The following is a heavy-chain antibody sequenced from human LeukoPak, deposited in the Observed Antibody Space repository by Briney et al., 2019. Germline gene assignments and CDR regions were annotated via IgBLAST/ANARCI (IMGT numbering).Heavy chain of an antibody. Sequence: SVTVSCKASGGTFSSYAISWVRQAPGQGLEWMGGIIPIFGTANYAQKFQGRVTITADESTSTAYMELSSLRSEDTAVYYCARCLTTVTHNWFDPWGQGTLVTVSS. CDR3: ARCLTTVTHNWFDP. CDR2: IIPIFGTA. V-gene: IGHV1-69*13. J-gene: IGHJ5*02. D-gene: IGHD4-11*01. CDR1: GGTFSSYA.